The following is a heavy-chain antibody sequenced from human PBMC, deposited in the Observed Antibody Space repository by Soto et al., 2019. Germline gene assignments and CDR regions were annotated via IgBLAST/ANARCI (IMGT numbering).Heavy chain of an antibody. Sequence: SGPTLVNPTETLTLTCTVSGFSLSNARMGVSWIRQPPGKALEWLAHIFSNDEKSYSTSLKSRLTISKDTSKSQVVLTMTNMDPVDTATYYCARIFIVGATNAFDIWGQGTMVTVS. CDR3: ARIFIVGATNAFDI. CDR2: IFSNDEK. V-gene: IGHV2-26*01. D-gene: IGHD1-26*01. CDR1: GFSLSNARMG. J-gene: IGHJ3*02.